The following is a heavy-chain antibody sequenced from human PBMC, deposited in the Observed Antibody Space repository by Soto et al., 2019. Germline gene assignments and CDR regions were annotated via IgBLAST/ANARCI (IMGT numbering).Heavy chain of an antibody. J-gene: IGHJ5*02. CDR1: GGSISSSSYY. Sequence: SETLSLTCTVSGGSISSSSYYWGWIRQPPGKGLGWIGSIYYSGSTYCNPSLKSRVTISVDTSKNQFSLKLSSVTAADTAVYYCARRRSSSWFNWFDPWGQGTLVTVSS. V-gene: IGHV4-39*01. CDR2: IYYSGST. D-gene: IGHD6-13*01. CDR3: ARRRSSSWFNWFDP.